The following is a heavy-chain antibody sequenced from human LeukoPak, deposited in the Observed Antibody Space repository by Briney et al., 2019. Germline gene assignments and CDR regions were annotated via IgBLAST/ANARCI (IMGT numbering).Heavy chain of an antibody. CDR3: ARGVNQLPVTWFDP. J-gene: IGHJ5*02. D-gene: IGHD1-1*01. CDR1: GYTFTGYY. CDR2: IIPNSGDT. Sequence: GASMKVSCKASGYTFTGYYMHWVRQAPGQGLEWMGWIIPNSGDTNYAQKFQGRVTMTRDTSISTAYMELSRLRSDDTAIYYCARGVNQLPVTWFDPWGQGTLVTVSS. V-gene: IGHV1-2*02.